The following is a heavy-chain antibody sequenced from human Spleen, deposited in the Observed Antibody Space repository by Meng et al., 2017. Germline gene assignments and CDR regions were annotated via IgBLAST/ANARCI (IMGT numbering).Heavy chain of an antibody. D-gene: IGHD5-18*01. J-gene: IGHJ4*02. Sequence: ASAKVSCKASGGTFSSYAISWVRQAPGQGLEWMGWINPNSGGTNYPQKFQGRVTMARDTSISTTHMELSRLTSDDTAVYYCARGYSYGYYFDCWGQGTLVTVSS. CDR1: GGTFSSYA. V-gene: IGHV1-2*02. CDR2: INPNSGGT. CDR3: ARGYSYGYYFDC.